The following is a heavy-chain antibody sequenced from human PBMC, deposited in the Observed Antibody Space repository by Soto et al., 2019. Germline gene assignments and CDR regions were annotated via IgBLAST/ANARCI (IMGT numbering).Heavy chain of an antibody. V-gene: IGHV1-18*01. D-gene: IGHD6-13*01. Sequence: QVQLVQSGAEVKKPGASVKVSCKTSGYRFASYGINWVRQAPGQGLQWMGWISVYNGNTNYAQKVQGRDTMTTDTSTSTAYMELRSLRSDDTAVYYCARDVSSWSPYYFDYWGQGTLVTVSS. CDR1: GYRFASYG. J-gene: IGHJ4*02. CDR2: ISVYNGNT. CDR3: ARDVSSWSPYYFDY.